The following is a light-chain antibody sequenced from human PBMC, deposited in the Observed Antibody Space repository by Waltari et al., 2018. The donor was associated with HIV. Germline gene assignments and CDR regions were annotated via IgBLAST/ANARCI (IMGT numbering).Light chain of an antibody. CDR2: RNN. V-gene: IGLV1-47*01. CDR3: AAWGDSLSSYV. Sequence: QSVLTQPPSASGTPGQRVTISCSGSSPNIGSSYVYCSQHIPGPAPKLLIYRNNQRPSGVPDRFSGSKSGTSASLAISGLRSEDEADYYCAAWGDSLSSYVFGTGTEVTVL. J-gene: IGLJ1*01. CDR1: SPNIGSSY.